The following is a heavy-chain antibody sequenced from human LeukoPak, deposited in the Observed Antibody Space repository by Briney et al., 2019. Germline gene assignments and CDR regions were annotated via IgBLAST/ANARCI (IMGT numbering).Heavy chain of an antibody. V-gene: IGHV3-21*01. J-gene: IGHJ4*02. CDR3: ARHVGPYGGYVWSSPFDY. CDR1: GFTFSTYS. Sequence: GGSLRLSCAASGFTFSTYSMNWVRQAPGKGLEWVSSISSSSNYIYYADSVKGRFTISRDNAKNSLYLQMNSLRAEDTAVYYCARHVGPYGGYVWSSPFDYWGQGTLVTVSS. CDR2: ISSSSNYI. D-gene: IGHD5-12*01.